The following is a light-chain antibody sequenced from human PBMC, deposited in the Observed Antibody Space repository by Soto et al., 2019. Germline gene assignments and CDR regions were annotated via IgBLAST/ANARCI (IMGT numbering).Light chain of an antibody. CDR1: QTLRRTY. J-gene: IGKJ4*01. V-gene: IGKV3-20*01. Sequence: DIVMMQAPGTLSLSPGERATLSCRASQTLRRTYIAWYQQKPGQAPRVLIYGASKRATGIPDRFNGSGSGTDFRRTIIRLEPEEFAVYYCPPFRSYSLTFGGGTKVDIK. CDR2: GAS. CDR3: PPFRSYSLT.